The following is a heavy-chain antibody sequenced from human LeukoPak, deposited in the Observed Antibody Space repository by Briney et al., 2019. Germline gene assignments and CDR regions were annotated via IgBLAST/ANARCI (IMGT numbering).Heavy chain of an antibody. D-gene: IGHD6-6*01. V-gene: IGHV4-59*01. CDR3: ARPGEYSSSVVVY. J-gene: IGHJ4*02. CDR1: GGSISSYY. CDR2: IYYSGST. Sequence: SETLSLTCTVSGGSISSYYWSWIRQPPGKGLEWIGYIYYSGSTNYNPSLKSRVTISVDTSKNQFSLKLSSVTAADTAVYYCARPGEYSSSVVVYWGQGTLVTVSS.